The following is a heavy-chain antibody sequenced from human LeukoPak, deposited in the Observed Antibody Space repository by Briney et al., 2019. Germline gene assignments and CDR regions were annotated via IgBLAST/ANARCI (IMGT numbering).Heavy chain of an antibody. CDR1: GFTFSNAW. CDR2: ISGSGGST. Sequence: GGSLRLSCAASGFTFSNAWMSWVRQAPGKGLEWVSAISGSGGSTYYADSVKGRFTISRDNSKNTLYLQMNSLRAEDTAVYYCARELVPFDYWGQGTLVTVSS. V-gene: IGHV3-23*01. CDR3: ARELVPFDY. J-gene: IGHJ4*02. D-gene: IGHD2-2*01.